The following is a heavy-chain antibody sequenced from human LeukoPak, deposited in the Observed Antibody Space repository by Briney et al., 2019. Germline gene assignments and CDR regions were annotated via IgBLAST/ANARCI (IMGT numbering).Heavy chain of an antibody. CDR2: INPNSGGT. V-gene: IGHV1-2*02. Sequence: GASVKVSCKASGYTFTGYYMHWVRQAPGQGLEWMGWINPNSGGTNYAQKFQGRVTMTRDTSISTAYMELSRLRSDDAAVYYCARDSDIVATYGEPFDYWGQGTLVTVSS. D-gene: IGHD5-12*01. CDR3: ARDSDIVATYGEPFDY. J-gene: IGHJ4*02. CDR1: GYTFTGYY.